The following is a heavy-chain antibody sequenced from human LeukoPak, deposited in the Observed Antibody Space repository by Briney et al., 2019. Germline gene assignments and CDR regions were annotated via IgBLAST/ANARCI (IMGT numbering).Heavy chain of an antibody. CDR3: AREYYYDSSGPY. J-gene: IGHJ4*02. CDR1: GFTVSSNY. Sequence: GGSLRLSCAASGFTVSSNYMSWVRQAPGKGLEYVSVLYHDGGTYYADSVKGRFTISRDNSKNTLYLQMNSLRAEDTAVYYCAREYYYDSSGPYWGQGTLVTVSS. CDR2: LYHDGGT. V-gene: IGHV3-53*05. D-gene: IGHD3-22*01.